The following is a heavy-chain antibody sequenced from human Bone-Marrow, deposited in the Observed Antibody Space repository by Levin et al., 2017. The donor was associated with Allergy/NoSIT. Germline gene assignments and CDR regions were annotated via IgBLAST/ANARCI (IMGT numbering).Heavy chain of an antibody. J-gene: IGHJ4*02. CDR2: IYYSGST. CDR3: ARQVPNSSGKSDY. D-gene: IGHD3-22*01. CDR1: GGSISSGDYY. V-gene: IGHV4-30-4*01. Sequence: PSETLSLTCTVSGGSISSGDYYWSWIRQPPGKGLEWIGYIYYSGSTYYNPSLKSRVTISVDTSKNQFSLKLNSVTAADTAVYYCARQVPNSSGKSDYWGQGTLVTVSS.